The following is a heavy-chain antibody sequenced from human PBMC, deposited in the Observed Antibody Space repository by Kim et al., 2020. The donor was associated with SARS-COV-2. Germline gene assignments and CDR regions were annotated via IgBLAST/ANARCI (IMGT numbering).Heavy chain of an antibody. V-gene: IGHV3-21*01. Sequence: GGSLRLSCAASGFTFRSYSMNWVRQAPGKGLEWVSSISSSSSYIYYADSVKGRFTISRDNAKNSLYLQMNSLRAEDTAVYYCARDRCSGGSCYSVFDYWGQGTLVTVSS. J-gene: IGHJ4*02. CDR3: ARDRCSGGSCYSVFDY. CDR2: ISSSSSYI. CDR1: GFTFRSYS. D-gene: IGHD2-15*01.